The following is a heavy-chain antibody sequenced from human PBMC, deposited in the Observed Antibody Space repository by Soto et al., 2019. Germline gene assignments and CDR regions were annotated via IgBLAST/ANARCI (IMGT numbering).Heavy chain of an antibody. V-gene: IGHV4-4*02. Sequence: QVQLQESGPGLVKPSGTLSLTCAVSGVSISSTTWWSWVRQPPGKGLEWIGEIYHSGSTNYNPSLKSRVTISVDKSKKHFSLQLSSVTAADTAVYYCARDLRIAVVEVFDYWGQGTLVTVSS. CDR3: ARDLRIAVVEVFDY. CDR1: GVSISSTTW. J-gene: IGHJ4*02. CDR2: IYHSGST. D-gene: IGHD6-19*01.